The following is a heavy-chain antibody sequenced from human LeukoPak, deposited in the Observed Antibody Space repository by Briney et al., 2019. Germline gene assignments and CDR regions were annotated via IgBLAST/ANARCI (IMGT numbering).Heavy chain of an antibody. J-gene: IGHJ5*02. Sequence: GGSLRLSCAASGNYWMHRVRQAPGKGLVWVSHINSDGSWTSYADSVKGRFTISRDNAKNSLYLQMNSLRAEDTAVYYCAREAGDSSGWYNWFDPWGQGTLVTVSS. CDR3: AREAGDSSGWYNWFDP. V-gene: IGHV3-74*01. CDR2: INSDGSWT. D-gene: IGHD6-19*01. CDR1: GNYW.